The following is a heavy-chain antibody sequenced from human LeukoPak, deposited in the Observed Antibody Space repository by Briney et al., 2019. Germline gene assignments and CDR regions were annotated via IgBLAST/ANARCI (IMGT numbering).Heavy chain of an antibody. Sequence: ASVKVSCKASGYTFTSYGISWVRQAPGQGLEWMGWISAYNGNTNYAQKLQGRVTMTTDTSTSTAYMELRSLRSEDTAVYYCASLHYYDSSGYYHWGQGTLVTVSS. D-gene: IGHD3-22*01. CDR2: ISAYNGNT. J-gene: IGHJ5*02. CDR3: ASLHYYDSSGYYH. CDR1: GYTFTSYG. V-gene: IGHV1-18*01.